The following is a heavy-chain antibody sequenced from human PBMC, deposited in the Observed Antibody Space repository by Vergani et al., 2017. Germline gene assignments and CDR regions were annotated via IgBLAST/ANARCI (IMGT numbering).Heavy chain of an antibody. CDR3: ARGNRIADYYYGMDV. CDR2: IYYSGST. Sequence: QVQLQESGPGLVKPSQTLSLTCTVSGGSISSYYWSWIRQPPGKGLEWIGYIYYSGSTNYNPSLKSRVTISVDTSKNQFSLKLSSVTAADTAVYYCARGNRIADYYYGMDVWGQVTTVTVSS. J-gene: IGHJ6*02. CDR1: GGSISSYY. V-gene: IGHV4-59*01. D-gene: IGHD6-13*01.